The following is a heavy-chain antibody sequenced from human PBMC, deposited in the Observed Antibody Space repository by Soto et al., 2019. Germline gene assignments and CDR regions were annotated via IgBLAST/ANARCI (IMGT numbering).Heavy chain of an antibody. Sequence: QITLKESGPTLVKPTQNLTLTCTLSGFSLITNGVGVGWIRKPPGKALEWLALIYWDEDKRYSTSLKRRLTMTRDTSKNQVVLTMTNMDPVDTATYYCAHKPKDYDSSGFGYWGQGTLVTVSS. CDR3: AHKPKDYDSSGFGY. J-gene: IGHJ4*02. V-gene: IGHV2-5*02. D-gene: IGHD3-22*01. CDR1: GFSLITNGVG. CDR2: IYWDEDK.